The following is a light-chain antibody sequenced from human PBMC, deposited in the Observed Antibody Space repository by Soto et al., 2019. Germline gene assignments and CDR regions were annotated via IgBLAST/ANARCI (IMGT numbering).Light chain of an antibody. J-gene: IGLJ1*01. CDR1: SSNIGGNS. V-gene: IGLV1-51*01. CDR3: GSWDISLCAYV. Sequence: QSVLTQPPSVSAAPGQKVTISCSGSSSNIGGNSVSWYQQLPGTAPKLLIYDDNKRPSGIPDRFSGSKSGTSATLGITGFQTGDEADYYCGSWDISLCAYVFGTGTNVTVL. CDR2: DDN.